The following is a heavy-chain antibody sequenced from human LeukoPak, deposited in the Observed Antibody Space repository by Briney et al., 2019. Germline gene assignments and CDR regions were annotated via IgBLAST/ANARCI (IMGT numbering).Heavy chain of an antibody. CDR3: ARSRDTTNYYGMDV. CDR2: IYYSGST. V-gene: IGHV4-31*03. D-gene: IGHD1-26*01. CDR1: GGSISSGGYY. Sequence: SETLSLTCTVSGGSISSGGYYWSWIRQHPGKGLEWIGYIYYSGSTYYNPSLKSRVTISADTSKNQFSLKLSSVTAADTAVYYCARSRDTTNYYGMDVWGQGTTVTVSS. J-gene: IGHJ6*02.